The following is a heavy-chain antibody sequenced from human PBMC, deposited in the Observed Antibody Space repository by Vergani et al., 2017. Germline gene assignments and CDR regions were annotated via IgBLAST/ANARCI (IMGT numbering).Heavy chain of an antibody. V-gene: IGHV4-59*01. Sequence: QVQLQESGPGLVKPSETLSLTCTVSGGSISSYYWSWIRQPPGKGLEWIGYIYYSGSTNYNPSLKSRVTISVDTSKNQFSLKLSAVTAADTAVYYCARGIAAELRHFDPWGQGTLVTVSS. D-gene: IGHD6-13*01. CDR1: GGSISSYY. CDR2: IYYSGST. J-gene: IGHJ5*02. CDR3: ARGIAAELRHFDP.